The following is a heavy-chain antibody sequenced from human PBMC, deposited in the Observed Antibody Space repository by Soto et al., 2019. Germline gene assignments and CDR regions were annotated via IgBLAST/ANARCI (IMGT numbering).Heavy chain of an antibody. CDR2: VYYSGTT. CDR3: ARTTAVPNTLRSRYFFDY. V-gene: IGHV4-61*01. D-gene: IGHD4-17*01. Sequence: SETLSLTCSVSGGSVSNKTYYWSWMRQPPGKRLEWIGYVYYSGTTNYNPSLKSRVTISVDLSKNQFSLRLSSVTTADTALYYCARTTAVPNTLRSRYFFDYWGQGTLVTVSS. CDR1: GGSVSNKTYY. J-gene: IGHJ4*02.